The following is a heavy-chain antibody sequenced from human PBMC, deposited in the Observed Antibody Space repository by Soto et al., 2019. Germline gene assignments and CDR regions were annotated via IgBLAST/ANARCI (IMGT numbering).Heavy chain of an antibody. V-gene: IGHV4-59*01. CDR2: IYYRGST. D-gene: IGHD3-10*01. CDR3: ARFDWDFDL. J-gene: IGHJ2*01. CDR1: GGSISSYY. Sequence: QVQLQESGPGLVKPSETLSLTCTVSGGSISSYYWSWIRQPPGKGLEWIGCIYYRGSTNYNPSLNGRVTISVDTSKNRFSLKLSSVTASDTAMYYCARFDWDFDLWGRGTLVTVSS.